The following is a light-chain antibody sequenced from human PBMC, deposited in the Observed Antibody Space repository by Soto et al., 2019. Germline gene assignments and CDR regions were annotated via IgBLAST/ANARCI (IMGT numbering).Light chain of an antibody. CDR2: WAS. J-gene: IGKJ3*01. Sequence: DIVMTQSPDSLAVSLGERATINCKSSQSVFYSSANKNQLAWYQQKPGQPPKLLIYWASTRQSGVPDRFSGSESGTDFTLTISSLQAEDVAVYYCQHYFNIPFTFGPGTKVDLK. CDR3: QHYFNIPFT. CDR1: QSVFYSSANKNQ. V-gene: IGKV4-1*01.